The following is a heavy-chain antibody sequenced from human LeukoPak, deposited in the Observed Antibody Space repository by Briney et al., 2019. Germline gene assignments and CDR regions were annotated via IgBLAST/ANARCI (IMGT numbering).Heavy chain of an antibody. Sequence: QSGGSLRLSCAASGFTFNSYGMHWVRQAPGKGLEWLAFISYDGSNTYYADSVKGRFTVSRDDSKSTLCLQMNSLRADDTAVYYCAKDGSSYYYIYYWGQGTLVTVSS. CDR1: GFTFNSYG. CDR3: AKDGSSYYYIYY. V-gene: IGHV3-30*02. J-gene: IGHJ4*02. D-gene: IGHD3-22*01. CDR2: ISYDGSNT.